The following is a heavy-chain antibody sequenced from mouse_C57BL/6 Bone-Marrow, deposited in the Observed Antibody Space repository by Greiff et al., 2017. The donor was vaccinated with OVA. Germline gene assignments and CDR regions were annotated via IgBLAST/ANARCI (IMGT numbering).Heavy chain of an antibody. CDR2: IDPTNDDI. CDR3: TRGYYFDY. Sequence: QVQLKESGAELARPGAPVKMSCKAPGYTFPSYTIHWVKHRPGQGLGWIGYIDPTNDDINYNQKFKGRATLTADKPSSTAYMQLSSLTTEDSAVHYCTRGYYFDYWGQGTTLTVSS. CDR1: GYTFPSYT. V-gene: IGHV1-4*01. J-gene: IGHJ2*01.